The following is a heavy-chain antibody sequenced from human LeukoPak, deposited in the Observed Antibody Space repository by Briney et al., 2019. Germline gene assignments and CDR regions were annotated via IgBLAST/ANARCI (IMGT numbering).Heavy chain of an antibody. CDR2: INQDGTEK. CDR3: ARRGYGRNYFDY. CDR1: GFTFSSYW. D-gene: IGHD5-18*01. J-gene: IGHJ4*02. Sequence: AGGSLRLSCAASGFTFSSYWMSWVRQAPGEGLEWVAKINQDGTEKAYVDSVRGRFTISRDNAKNSLFLQMNSLRAEDTAVYYCARRGYGRNYFDYWSQGTLVTVSS. V-gene: IGHV3-7*03.